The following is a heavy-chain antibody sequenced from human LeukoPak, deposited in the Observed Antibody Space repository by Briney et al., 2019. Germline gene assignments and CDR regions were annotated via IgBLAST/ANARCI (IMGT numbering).Heavy chain of an antibody. J-gene: IGHJ6*03. CDR2: IYYSGST. V-gene: IGHV4-39*01. Sequence: PSETLSPTCTVSGGSISSNSYYWGWIRQPPGKGLEWIGSIYYSGSTYYNPSLKSRVTISVDTSKNQFSLKLSSVTAADTAVYYCARRIAAAMDPGYYYYYYYMDVWGKGTTVTISS. CDR3: ARRIAAAMDPGYYYYYYYMDV. D-gene: IGHD6-13*01. CDR1: GGSISSNSYY.